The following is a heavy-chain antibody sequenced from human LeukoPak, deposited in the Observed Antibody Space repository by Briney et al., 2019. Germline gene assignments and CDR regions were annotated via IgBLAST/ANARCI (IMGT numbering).Heavy chain of an antibody. CDR2: ISSSSSYI. CDR3: ARIVGATFDY. D-gene: IGHD1-26*01. Sequence: GGSLRLSCAASGFTFSSYAMNWVRQAPGKGLEWVSSISSSSSYIYYADSVKGRFTISRDNAKNSLYLQMNSLRAEDTAVYYCARIVGATFDYWGQGTLVTVSS. V-gene: IGHV3-21*01. J-gene: IGHJ4*02. CDR1: GFTFSSYA.